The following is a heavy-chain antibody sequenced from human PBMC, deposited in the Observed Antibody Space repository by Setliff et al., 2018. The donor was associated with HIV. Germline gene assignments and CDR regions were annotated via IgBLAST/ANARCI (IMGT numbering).Heavy chain of an antibody. V-gene: IGHV4-59*01. Sequence: SETLSLTCTVSGGSISSYYWSWIRQPQGKGLEWIGYTYYSGSTNYNPSLKSRVTISVDTSKNQFSLKLSSVTAADTAVYYCARRFLEWFPPSYFYYYMDVWGKGTTVTVSS. CDR2: TYYSGST. J-gene: IGHJ6*03. D-gene: IGHD3-3*01. CDR1: GGSISSYY. CDR3: ARRFLEWFPPSYFYYYMDV.